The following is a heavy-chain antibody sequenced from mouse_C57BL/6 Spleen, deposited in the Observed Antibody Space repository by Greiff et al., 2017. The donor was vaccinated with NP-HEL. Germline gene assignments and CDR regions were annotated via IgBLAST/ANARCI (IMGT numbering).Heavy chain of an antibody. CDR3: ARSFYGSSLGAMDY. J-gene: IGHJ4*01. V-gene: IGHV1-64*01. CDR1: GYTFTSYW. Sequence: VQLQQPGAELVKPGASVKLSCKASGYTFTSYWMHWVKQRPGQGLEWIGMIHPNSGSTNYNEKFKSKATLTVDKSSSTAYMQLSSLTSEDSAVYYCARSFYGSSLGAMDYWGQGTSVTVSS. D-gene: IGHD1-1*01. CDR2: IHPNSGST.